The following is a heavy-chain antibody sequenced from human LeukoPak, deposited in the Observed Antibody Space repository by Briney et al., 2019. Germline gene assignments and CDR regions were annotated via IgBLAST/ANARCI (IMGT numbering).Heavy chain of an antibody. D-gene: IGHD1-26*01. V-gene: IGHV4-34*01. CDR1: GGSFSDYY. CDR3: ARELAGSYYSYFDY. Sequence: SETLSLTCAVYGGSFSDYYWSWIRQSPGKGLEWIGEVNHSGSTNYNPSLKSRVTISIDTSKNQFSLKLSSVTAADTAVYYCARELAGSYYSYFDYWGQGTLVTVSS. CDR2: VNHSGST. J-gene: IGHJ4*02.